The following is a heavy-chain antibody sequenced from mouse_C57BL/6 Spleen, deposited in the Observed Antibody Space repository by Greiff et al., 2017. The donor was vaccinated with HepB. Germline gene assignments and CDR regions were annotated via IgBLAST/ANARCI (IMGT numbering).Heavy chain of an antibody. J-gene: IGHJ4*01. CDR2: IYPGDGDT. CDR3: AGLLDYAMDY. V-gene: IGHV1-82*01. D-gene: IGHD2-3*01. CDR1: GYAFSSSW. Sequence: VQLQQSGPELVKPGASVKISCKASGYAFSSSWMNWVKQRPGKGLEWIGRIYPGDGDTNYNGKFKGKATLTADKSSSTAYMQLSSLTSEDSAVYFCAGLLDYAMDYWGQGTSVTVSS.